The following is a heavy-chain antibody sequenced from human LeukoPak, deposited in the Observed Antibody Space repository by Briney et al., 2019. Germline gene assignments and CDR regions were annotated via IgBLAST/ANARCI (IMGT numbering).Heavy chain of an antibody. CDR2: IYTSGST. D-gene: IGHD3-22*01. CDR3: ARDRYYYDSSGYYQLDY. J-gene: IGHJ4*02. CDR1: GGSISSGSYY. Sequence: PSETLSLTCTVSGGSISSGSYYWSWIRQPAGKGLEWIGRIYTSGSTNYNPSLKSRATISVDTSKNQFSLELSSVTAADTAVYYCARDRYYYDSSGYYQLDYWGQGTLVTVSS. V-gene: IGHV4-61*02.